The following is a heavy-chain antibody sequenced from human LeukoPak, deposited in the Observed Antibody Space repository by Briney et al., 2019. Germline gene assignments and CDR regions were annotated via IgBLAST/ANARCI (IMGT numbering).Heavy chain of an antibody. CDR2: VSGYNGHA. V-gene: IGHV1-18*01. CDR3: ARDSELGLLTWGGATPFDF. J-gene: IGHJ4*02. D-gene: IGHD7-27*01. CDR1: GYTFSTYG. Sequence: ASLKVSCRTSGYTFSTYGISWLRLAPTQGLEWMGWVSGYNGHANYGQKFQGRVTMTTDTSTDTAYLEMTGLTSDDTAVYYCARDSELGLLTWGGATPFDFWGQGTPITVSS.